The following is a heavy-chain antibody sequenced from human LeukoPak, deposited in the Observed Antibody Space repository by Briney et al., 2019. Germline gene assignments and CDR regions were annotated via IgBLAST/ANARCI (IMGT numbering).Heavy chain of an antibody. D-gene: IGHD1-7*01. CDR1: GYTFTSYG. CDR2: ISGNNGYT. CDR3: AREAFDSWNYRFDC. V-gene: IGHV1-18*01. J-gene: IGHJ4*02. Sequence: ASVKVSCTASGYTFTSYGISWVRQAPGQGLEWMGWISGNNGYTNYARKVQGSVTMTTDTSTSTAYMELRSLRSDDTAVYYCAREAFDSWNYRFDCWGQRNNAAVSS.